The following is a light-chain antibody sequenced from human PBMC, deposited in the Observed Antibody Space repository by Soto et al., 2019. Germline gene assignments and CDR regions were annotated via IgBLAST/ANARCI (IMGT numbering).Light chain of an antibody. CDR1: SGHSNYA. V-gene: IGLV4-69*01. CDR3: QTWGTGFWV. CDR2: VNSDGSH. J-gene: IGLJ3*02. Sequence: QSVLTQSPSASASLGASVKLTCTLSSGHSNYAVAWHQQQSEKGPRYLMKVNSDGSHTKGDGIPDRFSGSSSGAERYLTISSLQSEDEADYYCQTWGTGFWVFGGGTKVTVL.